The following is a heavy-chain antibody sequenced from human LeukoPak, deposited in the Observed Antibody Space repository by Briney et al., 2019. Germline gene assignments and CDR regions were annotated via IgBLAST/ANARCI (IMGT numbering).Heavy chain of an antibody. CDR1: SGSISGYY. V-gene: IGHV4-59*08. CDR3: ARHLNYYDSSGYYYGLDAFDI. D-gene: IGHD3-22*01. Sequence: SETLSLTCNVSSGSISGYYWTWVRQPPGKGLEWIGFIYYSGSTNYNPSLKSRVTMSVDTSKNQFSLKLSSVTAADTAVYYCARHLNYYDSSGYYYGLDAFDIWGQGTMVTVSS. CDR2: IYYSGST. J-gene: IGHJ3*02.